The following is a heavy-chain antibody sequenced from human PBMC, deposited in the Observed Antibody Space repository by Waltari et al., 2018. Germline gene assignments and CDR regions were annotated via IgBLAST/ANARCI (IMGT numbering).Heavy chain of an antibody. CDR2: IYHSGST. Sequence: QVQLQESGPGLVKPSETLSLTCAVSGYSISSGYYWGWIRQPPGKGLEWIGSIYHSGSTYYNPSLKSRVTISVDTSKNQFSLKLSSVTAADTAVYYCARDADYGDYVWFDPWGQGTLVTVSS. V-gene: IGHV4-38-2*02. D-gene: IGHD4-17*01. CDR3: ARDADYGDYVWFDP. CDR1: GYSISSGYY. J-gene: IGHJ5*02.